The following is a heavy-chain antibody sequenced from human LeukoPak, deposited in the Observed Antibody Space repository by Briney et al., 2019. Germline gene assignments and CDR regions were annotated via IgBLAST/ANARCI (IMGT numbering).Heavy chain of an antibody. V-gene: IGHV1-2*06. CDR3: ARYDFWSGYLH. J-gene: IGHJ4*02. CDR1: GYTFTGYY. D-gene: IGHD3-3*01. Sequence: ASVKVSCKASGYTFTGYYMHWVLQAPGHGLEWMGRINPNSGGTNYAQKFQGRVTMTRDTSISTAYMELSRLRSDDTAVYYCARYDFWSGYLHWGQGTLVTVSS. CDR2: INPNSGGT.